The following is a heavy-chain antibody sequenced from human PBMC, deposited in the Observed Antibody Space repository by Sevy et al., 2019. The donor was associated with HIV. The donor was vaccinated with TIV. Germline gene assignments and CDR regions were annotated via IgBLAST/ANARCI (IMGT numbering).Heavy chain of an antibody. CDR1: GYTFTGYY. J-gene: IGHJ6*02. V-gene: IGHV1-2*02. Sequence: ASVNVSCKASGYTFTGYYMHWVRQAPGQGLEWMGWINPNSGGTNYAQKFQGRVTMTRDTSISTAYMELSRLRSDDTAVYYCARVWLVAASYYYYGMDVWGQGTTVTVSS. CDR2: INPNSGGT. CDR3: ARVWLVAASYYYYGMDV. D-gene: IGHD5-12*01.